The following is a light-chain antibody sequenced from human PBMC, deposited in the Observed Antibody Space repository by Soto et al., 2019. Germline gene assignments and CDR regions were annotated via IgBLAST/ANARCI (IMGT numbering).Light chain of an antibody. J-gene: IGKJ3*01. Sequence: EVVLTQSPDILYVSPGETVTLSCRASQTVGSQLAWYRLRRGQPPRLLISGASTRDTGVPDRLRGSGSGTDFTLTINRLEPEDFAVYFCQQYESSPFTFGHGAKLELK. CDR1: QTVGSQ. V-gene: IGKV3-20*01. CDR2: GAS. CDR3: QQYESSPFT.